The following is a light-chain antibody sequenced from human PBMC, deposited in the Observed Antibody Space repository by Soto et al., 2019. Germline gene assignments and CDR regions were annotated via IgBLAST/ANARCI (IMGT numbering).Light chain of an antibody. CDR2: GAS. CDR1: QSVSSSY. Sequence: EIVLTQSPGTLSLSPGERATLSCRASQSVSSSYLAWYQQKPGQAPRLLIYGASSRATGIPDRFSGSGSGTDFTLTISRLEPEDFAVYYCQQDGSSPITFGQGTRLAIK. CDR3: QQDGSSPIT. V-gene: IGKV3-20*01. J-gene: IGKJ5*01.